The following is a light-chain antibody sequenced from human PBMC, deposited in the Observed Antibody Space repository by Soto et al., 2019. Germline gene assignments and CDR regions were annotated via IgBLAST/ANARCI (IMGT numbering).Light chain of an antibody. CDR2: GAS. CDR3: QQTRAFPRT. J-gene: IGKJ2*01. V-gene: IGKV1-12*01. Sequence: DIQMTQSPSSVSESVGDRVTISCRASQGIGNFLAWYQQTPGKASKLLIHGASSLYRGVASRFSGGGTGTDFTLTILSLQPEDFATYYCQQTRAFPRTFGQGTKVDVK. CDR1: QGIGNF.